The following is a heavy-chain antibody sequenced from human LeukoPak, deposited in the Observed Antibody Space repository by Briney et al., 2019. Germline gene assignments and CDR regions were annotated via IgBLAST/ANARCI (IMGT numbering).Heavy chain of an antibody. D-gene: IGHD2-2*01. Sequence: SCPTLSNTTQTVTLTCTFSGFSLSTSRVGVGWLRQAPGKALEGLTLNHWLDDKHYSPSLMSRLIITKDNPINQVVLTMTRMDTVDADTYYCARRPRGVAVVGNPPIYFVYWGRGTLVTVSS. CDR1: GFSLSTSRVG. CDR2: NHWLDDK. CDR3: ARRPRGVAVVGNPPIYFVY. V-gene: IGHV2-5*01. J-gene: IGHJ4*02.